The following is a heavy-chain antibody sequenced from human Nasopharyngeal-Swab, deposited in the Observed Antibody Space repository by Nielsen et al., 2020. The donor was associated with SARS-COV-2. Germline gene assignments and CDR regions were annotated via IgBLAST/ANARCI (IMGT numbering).Heavy chain of an antibody. Sequence: GESLKISCAASGFNFRTHEMHWVRQAPGKGLEWVAVISYDGSNKYYADSVKGRFTISRDNSKNTLYLQMNSLRAEDTAVYYCARPGSGSYYSQLDVWGQGTTVTVSS. CDR2: ISYDGSNK. CDR1: GFNFRTHE. D-gene: IGHD3-10*01. CDR3: ARPGSGSYYSQLDV. J-gene: IGHJ6*02. V-gene: IGHV3-30-3*01.